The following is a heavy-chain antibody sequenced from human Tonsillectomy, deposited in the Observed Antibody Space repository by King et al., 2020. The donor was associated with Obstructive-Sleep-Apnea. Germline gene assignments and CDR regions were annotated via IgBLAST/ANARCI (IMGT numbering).Heavy chain of an antibody. V-gene: IGHV1-8*01. CDR3: ARGRVDSSGWYLDF. CDR1: GYTFTSYD. Sequence: VQLVESGAEVKKPGASVKVSCKASGYTFTSYDINWVRQATGQGLEWMGWMNPNSANTGYAQKFQGRVTMTRYTSITTAYMELSSLGSEDTAVYYCARGRVDSSGWYLDFWGQGTLVTVSS. J-gene: IGHJ4*02. D-gene: IGHD6-19*01. CDR2: MNPNSANT.